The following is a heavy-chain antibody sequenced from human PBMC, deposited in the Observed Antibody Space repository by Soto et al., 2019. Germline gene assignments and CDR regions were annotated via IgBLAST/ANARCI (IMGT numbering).Heavy chain of an antibody. D-gene: IGHD6-19*01. CDR1: GFTFSSYA. CDR2: ISYDGSNK. V-gene: IGHV3-30-3*01. CDR3: ARDFRIAVAGTDYYYGMDV. J-gene: IGHJ6*02. Sequence: GGSLRLSCAASGFTFSSYAMHWVRQAPGKGLEWVAVISYDGSNKYYADSVKGRFTISRDNSKNTLYLQMNSLRAEDTAVYYCARDFRIAVAGTDYYYGMDVWGQGTTVTVSS.